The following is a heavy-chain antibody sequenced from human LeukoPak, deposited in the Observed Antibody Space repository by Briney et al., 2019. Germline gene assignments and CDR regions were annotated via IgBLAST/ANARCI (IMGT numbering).Heavy chain of an antibody. CDR3: ARDRRPSIYGGLDS. CDR1: GFPFSDYW. J-gene: IGHJ5*02. D-gene: IGHD2-21*01. CDR2: IKQDGSAE. V-gene: IGHV3-7*01. Sequence: GGSLRLSCAASGFPFSDYWMSWVRQPPGKGREWVANIKQDGSAEYYVGSVKGRLTISRDNAKNSLYLQMNSLTIDDTAVYYCARDRRPSIYGGLDSWGQGSLVTVSS.